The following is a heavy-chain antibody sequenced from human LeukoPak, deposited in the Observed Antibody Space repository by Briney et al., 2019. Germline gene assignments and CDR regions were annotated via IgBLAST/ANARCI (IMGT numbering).Heavy chain of an antibody. J-gene: IGHJ4*02. D-gene: IGHD2-15*01. V-gene: IGHV3-9*01. Sequence: QSGGSLRLSRAASGLTFDDYAMHWARQAPGKGLEWVSGISWNSGSIGYADSVKGRFTISRDNAKNSLYLQMNSLRAEDTALYYCAKDIGICILDYWGQGTLVTVSS. CDR1: GLTFDDYA. CDR2: ISWNSGSI. CDR3: AKDIGICILDY.